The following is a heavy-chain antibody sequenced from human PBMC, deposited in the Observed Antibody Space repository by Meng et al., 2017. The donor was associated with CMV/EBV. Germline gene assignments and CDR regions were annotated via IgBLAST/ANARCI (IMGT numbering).Heavy chain of an antibody. J-gene: IGHJ6*02. CDR2: IKPNSGGT. D-gene: IGHD3-16*01. Sequence: SVKVSCKASGYTFTGYYMHWVRQAPGQGLEWMGWIKPNSGGTNYAQKFQGRVTMIRDTSISTAYMELSRLRSDDTAVYYCASTDVVGEDYYYGMDVWGQGTTVTVSS. CDR1: GYTFTGYY. V-gene: IGHV1-2*02. CDR3: ASTDVVGEDYYYGMDV.